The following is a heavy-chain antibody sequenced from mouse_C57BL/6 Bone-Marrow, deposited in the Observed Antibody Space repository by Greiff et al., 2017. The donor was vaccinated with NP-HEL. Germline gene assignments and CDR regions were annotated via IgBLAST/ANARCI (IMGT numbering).Heavy chain of an antibody. J-gene: IGHJ4*01. Sequence: VQLQQSGPELVKPGASVKISCKASGYSFTGYYMNWVKQSPEKSLEWIGEINPSTGGTTYNQKFKAKATLTVDKSSSTAYMQLKNLTTEDSAVYYCAREEDYWGQGTSVTVSS. V-gene: IGHV1-42*01. CDR2: INPSTGGT. CDR1: GYSFTGYY. CDR3: AREEDY.